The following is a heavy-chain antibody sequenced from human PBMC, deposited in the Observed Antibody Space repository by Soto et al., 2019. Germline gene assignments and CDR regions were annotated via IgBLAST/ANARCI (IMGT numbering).Heavy chain of an antibody. D-gene: IGHD6-13*01. CDR2: SIPVFGTA. V-gene: IGHV1-69*12. CDR1: GGTFRHYA. J-gene: IGHJ4*02. CDR3: AIPVPKQQLGRGAFDN. Sequence: QVQLVQSGAEVKKPGSSVNLSGKTSGGTFRHYAINWVRQAPGQGREWMGGSIPVFGTANYAETFQCRFKITADESTSTAYIELSSLSSEDTAAYYCAIPVPKQQLGRGAFDNWGQGTLVTVAS.